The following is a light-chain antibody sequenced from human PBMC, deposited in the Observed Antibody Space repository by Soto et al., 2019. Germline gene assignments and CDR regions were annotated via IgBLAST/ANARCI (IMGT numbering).Light chain of an antibody. CDR3: QQYNSYWT. CDR2: KAS. J-gene: IGKJ1*01. CDR1: QSISSW. Sequence: DIQMTQSPSTLSAXXGXXXXXXXXASQSISSWLAWYQQKPGKAPKLLIYKASSLESGVPSRFSGSGSGTEFTLTISSLQPDDFATYYCQQYNSYWTFGQGTKV. V-gene: IGKV1-5*03.